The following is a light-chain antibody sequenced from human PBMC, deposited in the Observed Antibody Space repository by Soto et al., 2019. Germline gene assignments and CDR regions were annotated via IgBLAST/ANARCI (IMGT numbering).Light chain of an antibody. J-gene: IGKJ4*01. CDR2: DAS. V-gene: IGKV3-11*01. Sequence: EIVLTQSPATLSLSPGERATLSCRASQSVSSYLAWYQQKPGQAPRLLIYDASNRATGIPARFSGSGSGTDFTLTISSLEPEEFAVSYCQQRSKWPLTFGGGTKVEIK. CDR1: QSVSSY. CDR3: QQRSKWPLT.